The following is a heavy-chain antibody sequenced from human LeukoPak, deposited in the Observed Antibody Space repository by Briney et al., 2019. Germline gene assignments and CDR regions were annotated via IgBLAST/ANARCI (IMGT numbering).Heavy chain of an antibody. CDR3: AKDYLYYYGSGSYYKPPDY. CDR1: GFTFSSYG. D-gene: IGHD3-10*01. V-gene: IGHV3-30*18. Sequence: GGSLRLSCAASGFTFSSYGMHWVRQAPGKGLEWVAVIPYDGSNKYYADSVKGRFTISRDNSKNTLYLQMNSLRAEDTAVYYCAKDYLYYYGSGSYYKPPDYWGQGTLVTVSS. CDR2: IPYDGSNK. J-gene: IGHJ4*02.